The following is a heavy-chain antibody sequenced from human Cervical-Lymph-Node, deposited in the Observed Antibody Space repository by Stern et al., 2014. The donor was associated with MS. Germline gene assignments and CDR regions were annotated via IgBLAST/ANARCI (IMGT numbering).Heavy chain of an antibody. J-gene: IGHJ4*02. CDR2: ISAYNGNT. V-gene: IGHV1-18*01. Sequence: QVQLVQSGAEVNQPGASVKVSCKASGYTLTSYGISWVRQATGQGLDWMGWISAYNGNTNYAQKLQGRVTMTTDTSTSTAYMELRSLRSDDTAVYYCARETILYYDSSGYDYWGQGTLVTVSS. D-gene: IGHD3-22*01. CDR1: GYTLTSYG. CDR3: ARETILYYDSSGYDY.